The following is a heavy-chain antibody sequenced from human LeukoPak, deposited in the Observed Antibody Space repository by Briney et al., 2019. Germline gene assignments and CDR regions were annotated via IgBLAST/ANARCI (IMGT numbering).Heavy chain of an antibody. CDR2: IYYSGST. CDR3: ARHNGGGLSRWLLLDY. J-gene: IGHJ4*02. CDR1: GGXISSSSYY. V-gene: IGHV4-39*01. D-gene: IGHD2-2*01. Sequence: SETLSLTCTVSGGXISSSSYYWGWIRQPPGKGLQWIGCIYYSGSTYYNPSLKSRVTISVDTSKNQFSLKLSSVTAADTAVYYCARHNGGGLSRWLLLDYWGQGTLVTVSS.